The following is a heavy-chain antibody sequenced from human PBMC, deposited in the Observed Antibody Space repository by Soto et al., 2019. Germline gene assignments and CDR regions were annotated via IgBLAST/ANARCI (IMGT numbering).Heavy chain of an antibody. J-gene: IGHJ4*02. CDR2: ISYDSFYI. CDR3: ARRIDYGEDY. CDR1: GFTFSSYI. D-gene: IGHD3-16*01. V-gene: IGHV3-21*01. Sequence: EVQLVESGGGLVKPGGSLRLSCAASGFTFSSYIMNWVRQAPGKGLEWVSSISYDSFYIYYADSVKDRFTISRDNARNSLYLQMNSLRAEDTAVYYCARRIDYGEDYWGQGTLVTVSS.